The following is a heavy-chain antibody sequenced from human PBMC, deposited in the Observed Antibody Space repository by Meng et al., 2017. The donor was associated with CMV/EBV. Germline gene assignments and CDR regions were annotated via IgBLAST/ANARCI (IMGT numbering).Heavy chain of an antibody. CDR2: ISYDGSNK. J-gene: IGHJ4*02. V-gene: IGHV3-30*04. D-gene: IGHD5-18*01. CDR1: GFTFSSYA. CDR3: ARDRSSYEYYFDY. Sequence: SCAASGFTFSSYAMHWVRQAPGKGLEWVAVISYDGSNKYYADSVKGRFTISRDNSKNTLYLQMNSLRAEDTAVYYCARDRSSYEYYFDYWGQGTLVTVSS.